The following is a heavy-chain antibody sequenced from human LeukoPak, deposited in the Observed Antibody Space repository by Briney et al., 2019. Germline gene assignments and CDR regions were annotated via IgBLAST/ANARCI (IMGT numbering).Heavy chain of an antibody. V-gene: IGHV4-30-4*01. CDR3: ARVSSDYYQPAFYFDY. CDR1: GVSISSSDYY. Sequence: SETLSLTCTVSGVSISSSDYYWSWIRQPPGEGLEWIGYIHYTGSTYYNPSLRSRVTILIDTSKNQFSLRLTSVTAADTAVYYCARVSSDYYQPAFYFDYWGQGTLVTVSS. J-gene: IGHJ4*02. D-gene: IGHD3-22*01. CDR2: IHYTGST.